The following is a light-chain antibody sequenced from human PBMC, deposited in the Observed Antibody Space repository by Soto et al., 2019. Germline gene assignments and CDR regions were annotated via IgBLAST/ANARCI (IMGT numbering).Light chain of an antibody. CDR1: QSVSNY. CDR3: QQRSNWPPLT. J-gene: IGKJ5*01. CDR2: DAS. Sequence: EIVLTQSPATLSLSPGERATLSCRASQSVSNYLAWYQQKPGQAPRLLIYDASNRATGIPSRFSGSGSGTDFTLTISSLEPEDFVVYYCQQRSNWPPLTFGQGTRLEIK. V-gene: IGKV3-11*01.